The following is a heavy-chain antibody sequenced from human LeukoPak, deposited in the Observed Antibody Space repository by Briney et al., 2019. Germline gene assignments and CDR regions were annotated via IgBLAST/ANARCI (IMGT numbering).Heavy chain of an antibody. CDR3: ARVSGYYSTYYYGMDV. D-gene: IGHD3-22*01. CDR2: ISNSGSYT. Sequence: KPGGSLRLSCEASGFTFSDYHMSWIRQAPGKGLEWVSYISNSGSYTNYADSVKGRFTISRDSAKSSLYLQMNILRAEDTAVYYCARVSGYYSTYYYGMDVWGQGTTVTVSS. J-gene: IGHJ6*02. V-gene: IGHV3-11*06. CDR1: GFTFSDYH.